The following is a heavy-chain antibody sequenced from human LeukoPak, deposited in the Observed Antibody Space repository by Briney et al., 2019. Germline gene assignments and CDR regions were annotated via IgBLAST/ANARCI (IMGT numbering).Heavy chain of an antibody. Sequence: GGSLRPSCEASGFTFSSYSINWVRQAPGKGLKWVSYISSSGSTIYYADSVKGRFTISRDNAKNSLYLQMNSLRAEDTAVYYCARGYSSGRAAFDIWGQGTMVTVSS. CDR3: ARGYSSGRAAFDI. J-gene: IGHJ3*02. D-gene: IGHD6-19*01. V-gene: IGHV3-48*01. CDR2: ISSSGSTI. CDR1: GFTFSSYS.